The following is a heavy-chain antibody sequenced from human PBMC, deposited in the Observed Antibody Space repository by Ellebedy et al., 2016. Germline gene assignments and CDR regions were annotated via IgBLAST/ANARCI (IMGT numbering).Heavy chain of an antibody. Sequence: GESLKISXAASGFTVSRNYMSWVRQAPGKGLEWVSVIYSGGGTYYADAVKGRFSISRDNSMNTLYLQVNSLRAEDTAVYYCARDSWGGSFLVANYFDSWGQGTLVSVSS. CDR3: ARDSWGGSFLVANYFDS. CDR2: IYSGGGT. D-gene: IGHD2-15*01. J-gene: IGHJ4*02. V-gene: IGHV3-66*02. CDR1: GFTVSRNY.